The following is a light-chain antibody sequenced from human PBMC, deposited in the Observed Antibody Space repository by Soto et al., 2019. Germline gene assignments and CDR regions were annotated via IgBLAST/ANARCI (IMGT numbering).Light chain of an antibody. CDR2: AVS. J-gene: IGLJ1*01. Sequence: QSALTQPASVSGSPGQSITISCTGTSSDVGLYDYVSWYQQHPGKAPQLMIYAVSNRPSGVSNRFSVSKSGNTASLFISGLQAEDEPAYYCSSYTSDSSYVLGAGAKVT. V-gene: IGLV2-14*01. CDR1: SSDVGLYDY. CDR3: SSYTSDSSYV.